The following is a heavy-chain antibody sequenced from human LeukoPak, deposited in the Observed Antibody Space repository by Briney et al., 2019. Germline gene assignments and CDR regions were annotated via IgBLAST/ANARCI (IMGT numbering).Heavy chain of an antibody. Sequence: PGGSLRLSCAASGFTFSDHWMSWVRQAPGKGLEWVANIKQDGSEKYYVDSVKGRFTISRDNAKNSLYLQMKSLRAEDTAVYYCARLPRWKVAAVGTGWFGPWGQGTLVTVSS. D-gene: IGHD6-13*01. CDR2: IKQDGSEK. J-gene: IGHJ5*02. CDR3: ARLPRWKVAAVGTGWFGP. CDR1: GFTFSDHW. V-gene: IGHV3-7*01.